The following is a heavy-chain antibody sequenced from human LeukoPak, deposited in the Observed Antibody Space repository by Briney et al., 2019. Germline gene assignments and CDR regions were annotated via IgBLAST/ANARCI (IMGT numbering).Heavy chain of an antibody. D-gene: IGHD1-26*01. J-gene: IGHJ4*02. CDR2: TRYDESKT. CDR3: AKARYSGSPALDF. V-gene: IGHV3-30*02. CDR1: GFTFSRNG. Sequence: GGSLRLFCSASGFTFSRNGMHWLRQTPGKGLDWVAFTRYDESKTFYGDSVRGRFTISRDNSKNTLYLQMNSLTTDDSAVYYCAKARYSGSPALDFWGQGTLVTVSS.